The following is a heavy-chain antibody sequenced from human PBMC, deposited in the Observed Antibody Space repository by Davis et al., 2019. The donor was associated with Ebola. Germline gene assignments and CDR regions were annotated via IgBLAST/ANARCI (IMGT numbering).Heavy chain of an antibody. Sequence: GSLRLSCTVSGGSIRSHYWSWIRQPPGKGLEWIGYVHYGGSTNYNPSLKSRVTVSVDTSKNQFSLKLKSVTAADTAVYYCASLVLSDTWFDYWGQGSLVTVSS. D-gene: IGHD3-10*01. CDR2: VHYGGST. J-gene: IGHJ4*02. V-gene: IGHV4-59*11. CDR1: GGSIRSHY. CDR3: ASLVLSDTWFDY.